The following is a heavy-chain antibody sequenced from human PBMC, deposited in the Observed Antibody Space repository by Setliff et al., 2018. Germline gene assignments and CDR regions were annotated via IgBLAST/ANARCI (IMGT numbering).Heavy chain of an antibody. CDR3: ARVRSPALLAITNNWFDP. V-gene: IGHV1-8*03. CDR1: GYTFSSYS. CDR2: MNPNSGNT. Sequence: ASVKVSCKASGYTFSSYSMHWVRQAPGQRLEWMGWMNPNSGNTGYAQKFQGRVTITRSTSISTAYMELSSLRSEDTAVYYCARVRSPALLAITNNWFDPWGQGTLVTVSS. J-gene: IGHJ5*02. D-gene: IGHD3-3*01.